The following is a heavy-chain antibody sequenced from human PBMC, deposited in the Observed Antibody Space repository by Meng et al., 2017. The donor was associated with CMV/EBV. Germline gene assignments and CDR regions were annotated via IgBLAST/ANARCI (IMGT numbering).Heavy chain of an antibody. CDR3: AREFIVGSGFDY. J-gene: IGHJ4*02. Sequence: SETLSLTCTVSGGSISSYYWSWIRQPPGKGLKWIGYIYYSGSTNYNPSLKSRVTISVDTSKNQFSLKLSSVTAADTAVYYCAREFIVGSGFDYWGQGTLVTVSS. CDR1: GGSISSYY. D-gene: IGHD1-26*01. V-gene: IGHV4-59*01. CDR2: IYYSGST.